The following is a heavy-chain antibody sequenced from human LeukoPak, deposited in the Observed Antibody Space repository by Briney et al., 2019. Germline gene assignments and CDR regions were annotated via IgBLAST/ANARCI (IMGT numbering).Heavy chain of an antibody. J-gene: IGHJ3*02. CDR1: GYTFTNFG. Sequence: ASVKVSCKASGYTFTNFGMNWVRQAPGQGLEWMGWINTNTGNPAYAQGFTGRFVFSLDTSLSTAYLQISSLKAADTAVYYCARGPSFDIWGQGTMVTVSS. V-gene: IGHV7-4-1*02. CDR3: ARGPSFDI. CDR2: INTNTGNP.